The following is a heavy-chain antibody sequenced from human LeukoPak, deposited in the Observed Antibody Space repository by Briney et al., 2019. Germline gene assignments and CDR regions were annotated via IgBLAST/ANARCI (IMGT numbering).Heavy chain of an antibody. CDR1: GGSFSGYC. CDR3: AREGTAGTNLNWFDP. Sequence: PSETLSLTCAVYGGSFSGYCWSWIRQPPGKGLEWIGYISYSGSTNFNPSLKSRVTISVDTSKNQFSLKLSSVTAADTAVYYCAREGTAGTNLNWFDPWGQGTLVTVSS. CDR2: ISYSGST. V-gene: IGHV4-59*01. J-gene: IGHJ5*02. D-gene: IGHD1-1*01.